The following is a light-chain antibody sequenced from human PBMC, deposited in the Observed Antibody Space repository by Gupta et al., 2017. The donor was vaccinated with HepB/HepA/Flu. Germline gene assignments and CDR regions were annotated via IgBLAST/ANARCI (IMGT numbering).Light chain of an antibody. Sequence: EIVMTPSPATLSVSPGERATLSCRASQSVSRNLAWYQQKPGQGPRLLIYGASDRATGIPARFSGSGSGTDFTLTISSLQSEDFAVYYCQQYNTWPPITFGQGTRLEIK. V-gene: IGKV3-15*01. CDR1: QSVSRN. CDR2: GAS. J-gene: IGKJ5*01. CDR3: QQYNTWPPIT.